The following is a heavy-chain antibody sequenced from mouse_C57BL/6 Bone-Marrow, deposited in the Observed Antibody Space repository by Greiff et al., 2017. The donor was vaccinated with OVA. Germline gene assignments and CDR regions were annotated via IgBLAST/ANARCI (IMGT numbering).Heavy chain of an antibody. CDR2: IYPSDSET. D-gene: IGHD1-1*01. CDR3: ARSITTVVAKGFSY. Sequence: VKLQESGAELVRPGSSVKLSCKASGYTFTSHWMDWVKQRPGQGLEWIGNIYPSDSETHYNQKFTDKATLTVDKSSSTAYMQLSSLTSEESAVSYCARSITTVVAKGFSYWGQGTLVTVSA. J-gene: IGHJ3*01. CDR1: GYTFTSHW. V-gene: IGHV1-61*01.